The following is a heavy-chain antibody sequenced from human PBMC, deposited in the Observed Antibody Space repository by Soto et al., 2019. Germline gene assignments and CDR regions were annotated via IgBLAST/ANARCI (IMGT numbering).Heavy chain of an antibody. V-gene: IGHV1-18*01. D-gene: IGHD2-15*01. Sequence: QVQLVQSGAEVKKPGASVKVSCKASGYTFTSYGISWVRQAPGQGLEWMGWISAYNGNTNYAQKLQGRVTMTTDTSTSTASTELRSLRSDDTAVYFCARSIIGYCSGGSCYADFDIWGQGTMVTVSS. J-gene: IGHJ3*02. CDR2: ISAYNGNT. CDR3: ARSIIGYCSGGSCYADFDI. CDR1: GYTFTSYG.